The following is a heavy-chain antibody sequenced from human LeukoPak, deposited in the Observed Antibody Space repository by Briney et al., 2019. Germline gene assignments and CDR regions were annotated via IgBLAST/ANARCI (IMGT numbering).Heavy chain of an antibody. CDR3: ARRSSGYDYYYYYGMDV. Sequence: GASVKVSCKASGYTFTSYGISWVRQAPGQGLEWMGWISAYNGNTNYAQKLQGRVTMTTDTSTSTAYMELGSLRSDDTAVYYCARRSSGYDYYYYYGMDVWGKGTTVTVSS. CDR1: GYTFTSYG. D-gene: IGHD5-12*01. J-gene: IGHJ6*04. V-gene: IGHV1-18*04. CDR2: ISAYNGNT.